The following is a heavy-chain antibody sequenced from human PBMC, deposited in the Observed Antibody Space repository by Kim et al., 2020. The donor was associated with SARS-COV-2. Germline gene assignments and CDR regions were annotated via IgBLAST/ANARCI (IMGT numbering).Heavy chain of an antibody. V-gene: IGHV3-23*03. J-gene: IGHJ4*02. CDR3: AKDFSTSGSYYAGEFGY. D-gene: IGHD1-26*01. Sequence: VKGRFTISRDNSTNTLSLQMNSLRAEDTAVYYCAKDFSTSGSYYAGEFGYWGQGTLVTVSS.